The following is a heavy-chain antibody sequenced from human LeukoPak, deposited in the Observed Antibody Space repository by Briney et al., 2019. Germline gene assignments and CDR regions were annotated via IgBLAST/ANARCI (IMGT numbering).Heavy chain of an antibody. V-gene: IGHV4-39*07. D-gene: IGHD5-12*01. CDR1: GGSIGSTTYY. Sequence: SETLSLTCFVSGGSIGSTTYYWGWIRQPPGKGLEWIGEINHSGSTNYNPSLKSRVTISVDTSKNQFSLKLSSVTAADTAVYYCARLGIVAHALFDYWGQGTLVTVSS. CDR3: ARLGIVAHALFDY. CDR2: INHSGST. J-gene: IGHJ4*02.